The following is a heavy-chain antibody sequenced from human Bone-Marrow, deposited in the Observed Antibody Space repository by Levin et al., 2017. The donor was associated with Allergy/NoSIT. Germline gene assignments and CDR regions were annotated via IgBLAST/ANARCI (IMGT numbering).Heavy chain of an antibody. CDR3: AQGDCSGGSCSSRWTTWFDP. V-gene: IGHV1-69*13. J-gene: IGHJ5*02. D-gene: IGHD2-15*01. CDR2: IIPMFRTT. Sequence: ASVKVSCKSSGGTFSTYTLNWVRQAPGQGLEWMGEIIPMFRTTKYAQKFQGRVTITADESTSTAYMELFSLTSDDTAVYYCAQGDCSGGSCSSRWTTWFDPWGQGTLVTV. CDR1: GGTFSTYT.